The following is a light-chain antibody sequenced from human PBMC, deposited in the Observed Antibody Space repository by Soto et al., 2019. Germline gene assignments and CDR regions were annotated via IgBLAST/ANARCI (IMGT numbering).Light chain of an antibody. V-gene: IGKV3-20*01. J-gene: IGKJ1*01. CDR3: QQYGSSPPWT. Sequence: EIVLTQSPGTLSLSPGERATLSCRASQSVSSSYLAWYQQKPGQAPRLLIYGASSRATGIPDRFSGSGSGTDFTLNISSLEHEDFSVYYCQQYGSSPPWTFGQGTKVEIK. CDR1: QSVSSSY. CDR2: GAS.